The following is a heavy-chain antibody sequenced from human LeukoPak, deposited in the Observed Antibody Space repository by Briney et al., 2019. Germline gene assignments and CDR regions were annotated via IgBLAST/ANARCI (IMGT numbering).Heavy chain of an antibody. D-gene: IGHD3-16*01. CDR2: ISSSSSTI. J-gene: IGHJ4*02. Sequence: GGSLRLSCAASGFTFSSYSMNWVRQAPGKGLEWVSYISSSSSTIYYADSVKGRFTISRDNAKNSLYLQVNSLRAEDTAVYYCARDGGSDYWGQGTLVTVSS. CDR3: ARDGGSDY. V-gene: IGHV3-48*01. CDR1: GFTFSSYS.